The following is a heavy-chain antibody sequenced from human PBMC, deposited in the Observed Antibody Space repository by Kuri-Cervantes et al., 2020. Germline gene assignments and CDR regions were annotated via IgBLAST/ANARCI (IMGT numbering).Heavy chain of an antibody. Sequence: GGSLRLSCAASGFTFDDYAMHWVRQAPGKGLEWVSSISSSSSYIYYADSVKGRFTISRDNAKNSLFLQINSLRAEDTAVYHCARRGNGYDSYFENWGQGTLVTVSS. CDR1: GFTFDDYA. V-gene: IGHV3-21*01. CDR3: ARRGNGYDSYFEN. CDR2: ISSSSSYI. J-gene: IGHJ1*01. D-gene: IGHD5-12*01.